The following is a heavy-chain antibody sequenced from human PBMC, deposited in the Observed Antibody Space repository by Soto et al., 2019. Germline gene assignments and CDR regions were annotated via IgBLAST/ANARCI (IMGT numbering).Heavy chain of an antibody. CDR3: ARLGGYNWNDVVFDY. CDR1: GDSVSSNSAA. V-gene: IGHV6-1*01. CDR2: TYYRSKWYN. J-gene: IGHJ4*02. D-gene: IGHD1-20*01. Sequence: SQTLSLTCAISGDSVSSNSAAWNWIRQSPSRGLEWLGRTYYRSKWYNDYAVSVKSRVTINPDTSKNQFSLQLNSVTPEDTAVYYCARLGGYNWNDVVFDYWGQGTLVTVSS.